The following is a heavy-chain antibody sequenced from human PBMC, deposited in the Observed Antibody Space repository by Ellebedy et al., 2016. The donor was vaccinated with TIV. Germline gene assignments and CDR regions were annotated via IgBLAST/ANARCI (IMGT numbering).Heavy chain of an antibody. D-gene: IGHD1-1*01. Sequence: AASVKVFCKASGYTFTSYYMHWVRQAPGQGLEWMGIINPSGGTTFYEQKFQGRVTMTRDTSTRPVYMDLSGLRSEDTAVYYCARDLRQLPAHWGQGTLVTVSS. V-gene: IGHV1-46*01. CDR2: INPSGGTT. CDR3: ARDLRQLPAH. J-gene: IGHJ4*02. CDR1: GYTFTSYY.